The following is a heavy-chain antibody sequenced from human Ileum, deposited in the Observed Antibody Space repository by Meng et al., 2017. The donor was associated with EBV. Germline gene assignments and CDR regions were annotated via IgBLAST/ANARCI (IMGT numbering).Heavy chain of an antibody. CDR3: ARDRDGYHDY. D-gene: IGHD5-24*01. V-gene: IGHV3-30-3*01. CDR1: GFTFSCYA. CDR2: ISYDGSNK. J-gene: IGHJ4*02. Sequence: QVELLGSGGRGVQPGRSLRLSCAAFGFTFSCYAMHWVRQAPGKGLEWVAVISYDGSNKYYADTVKGRFTISRDNSKNTLYLQMNSLRAEDTAVYYCARDRDGYHDYWGQGTLVTVSS.